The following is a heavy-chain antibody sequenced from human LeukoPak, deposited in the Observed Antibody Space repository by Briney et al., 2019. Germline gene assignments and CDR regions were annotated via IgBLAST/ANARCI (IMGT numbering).Heavy chain of an antibody. J-gene: IGHJ4*02. CDR1: GYSLTSYW. D-gene: IGHD4-17*01. CDR3: ARRTVMDFDY. Sequence: GESLKISCKGSGYSLTSYWIGWVRQMPGKGLEWMGIIYPGDSDTKYSPSFQGQVTISADKSISTAYLQWSSLKASDAAMYYCARRTVMDFDYWGQGTLVTVSS. V-gene: IGHV5-51*01. CDR2: IYPGDSDT.